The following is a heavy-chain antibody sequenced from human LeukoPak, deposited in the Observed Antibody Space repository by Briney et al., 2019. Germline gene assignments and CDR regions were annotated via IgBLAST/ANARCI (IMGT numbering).Heavy chain of an antibody. CDR3: ARAAEQQEIGY. V-gene: IGHV3-33*01. J-gene: IGHJ4*02. D-gene: IGHD6-13*01. CDR1: GFTFSSYG. Sequence: GGSLRLSCAASGFTFSSYGMHWVRQAPGKGLEWVAVIWFDGSKKYYADSVKGRFTISRDDSKNTLYVQMNSLRAEDTAVYYCARAAEQQEIGYWGQGTLVTVSS. CDR2: IWFDGSKK.